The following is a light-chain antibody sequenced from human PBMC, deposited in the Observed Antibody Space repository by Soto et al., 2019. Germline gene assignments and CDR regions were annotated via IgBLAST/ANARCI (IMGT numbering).Light chain of an antibody. J-gene: IGKJ1*01. V-gene: IGKV1-5*03. CDR3: QRYSTSSGT. Sequence: DIQMTQSHSTLSASVGDRVTITCRASQTISSWLAWYQQKPGKAPKLLIYKASTLKSGVPSRFSGSGSGTEFTLTISSLQPGYSATYNYQRYSTSSGTFAQGTKVDI. CDR1: QTISSW. CDR2: KAS.